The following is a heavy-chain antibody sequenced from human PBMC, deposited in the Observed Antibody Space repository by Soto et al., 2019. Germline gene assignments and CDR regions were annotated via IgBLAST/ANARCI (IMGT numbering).Heavy chain of an antibody. Sequence: SVKVSCKASGGTLNNYAIDWVRQAPGQGLEWMGGILPVSAPPDYAQKFQGRVSITADHSTSTVYMELSRLKSDDTAVYFCATDSNYDVSNSFWGQGTLVTVSS. CDR1: GGTLNNYA. J-gene: IGHJ4*02. V-gene: IGHV1-69*13. CDR2: ILPVSAPP. D-gene: IGHD3-3*01. CDR3: ATDSNYDVSNSF.